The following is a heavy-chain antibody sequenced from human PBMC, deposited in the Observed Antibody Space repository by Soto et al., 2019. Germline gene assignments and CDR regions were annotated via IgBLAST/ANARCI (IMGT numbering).Heavy chain of an antibody. CDR1: GYTFTSYG. D-gene: IGHD3-16*01. CDR2: ISAYNGNP. V-gene: IGHV1-18*01. CDR3: ARDAALGLFDY. J-gene: IGHJ4*02. Sequence: QVQLVQSGAEVKKPGASVKVSCKASGYTFTSYGISWVRQAPGQGLEWMGWISAYNGNPNDAQKLQGRVTMTTDTSKSTAYMELRSQTSDDTAVYYCARDAALGLFDYWGKGTLVTVSP.